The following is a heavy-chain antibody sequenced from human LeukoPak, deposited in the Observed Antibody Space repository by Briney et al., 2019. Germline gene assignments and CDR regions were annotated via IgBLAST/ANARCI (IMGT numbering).Heavy chain of an antibody. CDR2: ISYDGRNT. D-gene: IGHD6-6*01. CDR1: GFTFSSYA. V-gene: IGHV3-30*04. CDR3: AKDASPIAASTTGAFDF. J-gene: IGHJ3*01. Sequence: GGSLRLSCAASGFTFSSYAMHWVRQAPGKGLEWVAVISYDGRNTYYAGSVQGRFTISRDNAKNTLHVQMNSLRPEDPAVFYCAKDASPIAASTTGAFDFWGQGAMVTVSS.